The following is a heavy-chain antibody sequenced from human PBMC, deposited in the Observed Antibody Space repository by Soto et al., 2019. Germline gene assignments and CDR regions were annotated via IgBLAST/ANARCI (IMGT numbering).Heavy chain of an antibody. V-gene: IGHV3-66*01. CDR1: GFTVSSNY. CDR3: ARDRPYGSGSLADV. CDR2: IYSGGTK. Sequence: PGGSLRLSCAASGFTVSSNYMSWVRQAPGKGLEWVSVIYSGGTKHYADSVKGRFTISRDNSENTLYLQMNSLRAEDTAVYYCARDRPYGSGSLADVWGQGTTVTVSS. D-gene: IGHD3-10*01. J-gene: IGHJ6*02.